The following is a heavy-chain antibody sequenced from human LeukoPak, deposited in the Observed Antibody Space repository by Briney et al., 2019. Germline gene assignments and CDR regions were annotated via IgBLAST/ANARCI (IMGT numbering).Heavy chain of an antibody. Sequence: GGSLRLSCAASGFTFSSYRMHWVRQAPGKGLVWVSRINSDGSSTSYADSVKGRFTISRDNAKNTLYLQMNSLRAEDTAVYYCARGGLAGDIVVVPAATNWFDPWGQGTLVTVSS. CDR3: ARGGLAGDIVVVPAATNWFDP. D-gene: IGHD2-2*01. J-gene: IGHJ5*02. V-gene: IGHV3-74*01. CDR1: GFTFSSYR. CDR2: INSDGSST.